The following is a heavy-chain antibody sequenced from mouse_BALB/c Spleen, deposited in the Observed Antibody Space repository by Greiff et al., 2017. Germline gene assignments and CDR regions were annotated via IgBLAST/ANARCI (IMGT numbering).Heavy chain of an antibody. V-gene: IGHV1S132*01. CDR2: IYPGTGST. CDR3: AIYYGYDGTWFAY. Sequence: QVQLQQSGAELVRPGASVKLSCTTSGYIFTSYWLHWVQQRSGQGLEWIARIYPGTGSTYYNEKFKGKATLTADKSSSTAYMQLSSLKSEDSAVYFCAIYYGYDGTWFAYWGQGTLVTVSA. J-gene: IGHJ3*01. CDR1: GYIFTSYW. D-gene: IGHD2-2*01.